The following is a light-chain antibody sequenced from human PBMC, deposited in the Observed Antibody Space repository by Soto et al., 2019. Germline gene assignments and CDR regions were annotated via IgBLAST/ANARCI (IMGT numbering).Light chain of an antibody. CDR2: EVS. CDR1: NSDVGSYNF. Sequence: QSVLTQPASVSGSPGQSITISCTGTNSDVGSYNFVSWYQQHPGKAPKLMIYEVSNRPSGVSNRFSGSKSGNTASLTISGLQAEDEADYYCSSYTSSSTLLYVFGTGTKVTVL. CDR3: SSYTSSSTLLYV. J-gene: IGLJ1*01. V-gene: IGLV2-14*02.